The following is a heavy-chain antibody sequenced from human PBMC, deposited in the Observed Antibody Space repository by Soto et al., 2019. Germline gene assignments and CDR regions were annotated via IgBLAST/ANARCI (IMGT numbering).Heavy chain of an antibody. CDR2: TYYRSKWYN. D-gene: IGHD2-15*01. Sequence: PSQTLSLTCAISGDSVSSNSAAWNWIRQSPSRGLEWLGRTYYRSKWYNDYAVSVKSRITINPDTSKNQFSLQLNSVTPEDTAVYYCARGGSESKGWANYYDYMDVWSKGTTVTVSS. CDR3: ARGGSESKGWANYYDYMDV. CDR1: GDSVSSNSAA. V-gene: IGHV6-1*01. J-gene: IGHJ6*03.